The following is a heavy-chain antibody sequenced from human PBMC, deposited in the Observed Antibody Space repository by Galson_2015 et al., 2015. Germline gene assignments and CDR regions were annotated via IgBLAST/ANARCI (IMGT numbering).Heavy chain of an antibody. CDR3: ARGDCSGGICYSDSYFDF. CDR2: TYHRSKWYN. D-gene: IGHD2-15*01. Sequence: CAISGDSVSSSSTAWNWIRQSPSGGLEWLGRTYHRSKWYNDYAVSVKSRITINPDTSKNQFSLQLNSVTPEDTAVYYCARGDCSGGICYSDSYFDFWGQGTLVTVSS. V-gene: IGHV6-1*01. CDR1: GDSVSSSSTA. J-gene: IGHJ4*02.